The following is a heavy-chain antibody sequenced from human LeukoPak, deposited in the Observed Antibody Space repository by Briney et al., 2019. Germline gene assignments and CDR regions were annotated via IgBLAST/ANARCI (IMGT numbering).Heavy chain of an antibody. CDR3: ANSLDY. CDR1: GFTFSSCA. V-gene: IGHV3-23*01. CDR2: ISGGGGKT. Sequence: PGGSLRLSCEASGFTFSSCALSWVRQAPGKGLEWVSAISGGGGKTWYADSVKGRFTISRDNSKNTLYLQMNSLRAEDTAVYYCANSLDYWGQGTLVTVSS. J-gene: IGHJ4*02.